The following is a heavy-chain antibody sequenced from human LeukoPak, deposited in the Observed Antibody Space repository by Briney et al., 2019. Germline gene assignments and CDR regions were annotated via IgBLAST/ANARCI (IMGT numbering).Heavy chain of an antibody. CDR1: GFTFSSYG. D-gene: IGHD3-22*01. CDR3: AKTIGYYDSSGYGN. Sequence: GGSLRLSCAASGFTFSSYGMHWVRQAPGKGLEWVAVISYDGSNKYYADSVKGRFTISRDNPKNTLYLQMNSLRAEDTAVYYCAKTIGYYDSSGYGNWGQGTLVTASS. V-gene: IGHV3-30*18. CDR2: ISYDGSNK. J-gene: IGHJ4*02.